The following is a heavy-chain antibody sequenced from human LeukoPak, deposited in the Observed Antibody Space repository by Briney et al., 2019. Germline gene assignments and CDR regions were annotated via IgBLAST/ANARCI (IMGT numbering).Heavy chain of an antibody. Sequence: GGSLRLSCAASGFIFSNYWMTWVRQAPGKGLEWVANIKEDGSEKYYVDSVKGRFSISRDNAKNSVYLQMNSLRAEDTAVYYCARDFRSNWYFDSWGQGSLVTVSS. V-gene: IGHV3-7*01. CDR2: IKEDGSEK. CDR3: ARDFRSNWYFDS. J-gene: IGHJ4*02. D-gene: IGHD6-13*01. CDR1: GFIFSNYW.